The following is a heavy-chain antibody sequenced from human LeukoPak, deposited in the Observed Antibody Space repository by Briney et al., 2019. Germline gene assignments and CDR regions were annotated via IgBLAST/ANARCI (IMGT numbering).Heavy chain of an antibody. D-gene: IGHD3-16*01. CDR3: ARSSLGEGENY. CDR2: IYYSGST. J-gene: IGHJ4*02. CDR1: GGSISSYY. Sequence: SETLSLTCTVSGGSISSYYWSWIRQPPGKGLEWIGYIYYSGSTNYNPSLKSRVTISVDTSKNQFSLKQSSVTAADTAVYYCARSSLGEGENYWGQGTLVTVSS. V-gene: IGHV4-59*01.